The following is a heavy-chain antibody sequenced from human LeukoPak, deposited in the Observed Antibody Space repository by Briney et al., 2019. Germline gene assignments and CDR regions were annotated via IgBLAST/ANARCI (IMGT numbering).Heavy chain of an antibody. CDR3: AREQFASDI. CDR2: ISSSSSTI. CDR1: GFTFSTYS. V-gene: IGHV3-48*02. Sequence: GGSLRLSCAASGFTFSTYSMNWVRQAPGKGLEWLSFISSSSSTIYYADSVRGRFTISRDNTKNSLFLQMNSLRDEDTAVYYCAREQFASDIWGRGSMVTVSS. J-gene: IGHJ3*02. D-gene: IGHD4-11*01.